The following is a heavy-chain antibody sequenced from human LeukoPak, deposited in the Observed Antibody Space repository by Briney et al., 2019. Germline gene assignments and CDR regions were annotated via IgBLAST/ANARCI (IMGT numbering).Heavy chain of an antibody. CDR2: INHSGST. J-gene: IGHJ5*02. V-gene: IGHV4-34*01. CDR3: ARGPLGCCSSTSCLKYNWFDP. Sequence: SETLSLTCAVYGGSFSGYYWSWIRQPPGKGLEWIGEINHSGSTNYNPSLKSRVTISVDTSKNQFSLKLSSVTAADTAVYYCARGPLGCCSSTSCLKYNWFDPWGQGTLVTVSS. D-gene: IGHD2-2*01. CDR1: GGSFSGYY.